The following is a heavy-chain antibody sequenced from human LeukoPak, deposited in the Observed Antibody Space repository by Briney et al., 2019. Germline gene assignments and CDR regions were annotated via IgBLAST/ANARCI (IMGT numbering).Heavy chain of an antibody. V-gene: IGHV4-59*01. Sequence: SETLSLTSTVSGGSISSYYWSWIRQPPGKGLEWIGYIYYSGSTNYNPSLKSRVTISVDTSKNQFSLKLSSVTAADTAVYYCARESTSDYYYGMDVWGQGTTVTVSS. CDR1: GGSISSYY. J-gene: IGHJ6*02. CDR2: IYYSGST. CDR3: ARESTSDYYYGMDV.